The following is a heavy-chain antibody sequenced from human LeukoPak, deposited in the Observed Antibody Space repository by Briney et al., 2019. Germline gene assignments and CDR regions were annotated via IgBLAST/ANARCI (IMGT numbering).Heavy chain of an antibody. V-gene: IGHV4-39*01. Sequence: PSETLSLTCTVSGGSISSSSYYWGWIRQPPGKGLEWIGSIYYSGSTHYNPSLKSRVTISVDTSKNQFSLKLSPVTAADTAVYYCVAVAGSNYFDYWGQGTLVTVSS. J-gene: IGHJ4*02. CDR3: VAVAGSNYFDY. CDR1: GGSISSSSYY. D-gene: IGHD6-19*01. CDR2: IYYSGST.